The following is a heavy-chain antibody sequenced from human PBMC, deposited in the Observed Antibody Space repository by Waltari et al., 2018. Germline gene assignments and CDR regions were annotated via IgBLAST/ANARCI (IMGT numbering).Heavy chain of an antibody. Sequence: EVQLLESGGGFVQPGGSLRLSCAASGFTFSANGMSWVRQAPGKGLEWVSSISASGSATYYADSVKGRFTVSRDNSKNTLYLQVKSLRAEDTAVYYCAKIAVRGLWYFDFWGRGTLVTASS. D-gene: IGHD3-10*01. J-gene: IGHJ2*01. CDR2: ISASGSAT. CDR3: AKIAVRGLWYFDF. CDR1: GFTFSANG. V-gene: IGHV3-23*01.